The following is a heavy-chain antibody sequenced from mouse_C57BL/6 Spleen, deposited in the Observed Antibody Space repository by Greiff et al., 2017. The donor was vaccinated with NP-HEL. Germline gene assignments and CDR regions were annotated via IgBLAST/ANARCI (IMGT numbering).Heavy chain of an antibody. CDR2: IWSGGST. J-gene: IGHJ3*01. CDR1: GFSLTSYG. Sequence: QVQLQQSGPGLVQPSQSLSITCTVSGFSLTSYGVHWVRQSPGKGLEWLGVIWSGGSTDYNAAFISRLIISKDNSKSQVFFKMNSLQADATTIYYCARKGVVLLAYWGQGTLVTVSA. V-gene: IGHV2-2*01. CDR3: ARKGVVLLAY.